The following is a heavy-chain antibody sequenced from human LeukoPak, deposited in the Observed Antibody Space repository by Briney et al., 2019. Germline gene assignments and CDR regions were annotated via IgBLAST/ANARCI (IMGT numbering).Heavy chain of an antibody. V-gene: IGHV3-9*01. CDR2: ITWNSGTI. J-gene: IGHJ4*02. D-gene: IGHD3-10*01. Sequence: SSGGYYWSWIRQHPGKGLEWVSGITWNSGTIAHADSVKGRFTISRDNAKNSLYLQVNSLRSEDTALYYCAAGAGIIRYWGQGTLVTVSS. CDR1: SSGGYY. CDR3: AAGAGIIRY.